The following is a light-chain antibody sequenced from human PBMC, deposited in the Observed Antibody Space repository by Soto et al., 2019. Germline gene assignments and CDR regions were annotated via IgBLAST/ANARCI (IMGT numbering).Light chain of an antibody. CDR2: WAS. Sequence: DIVMTQSPDSLAVSLGGRATINCKSSQSVLYSSNNKNYLAWYQQKPGQPPKLLIYWASTQESGVPDRFRGSGSGTDFTLTSRSLQAEDVAVYYCQQYYSSPHTFGQGTKLEIK. V-gene: IGKV4-1*01. J-gene: IGKJ2*01. CDR1: QSVLYSSNNKNY. CDR3: QQYYSSPHT.